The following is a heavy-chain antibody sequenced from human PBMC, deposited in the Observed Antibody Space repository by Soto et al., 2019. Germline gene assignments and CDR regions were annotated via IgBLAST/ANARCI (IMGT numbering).Heavy chain of an antibody. D-gene: IGHD6-19*01. CDR3: AGGNGWYIFDY. CDR2: INHSGST. Sequence: PSETLSLTCAVYGGSFSGYYWSWIRQPPGKGLEWIGYINHSGSTNYNPSLKSRVTISVDTSKNQFSLNLSSVTAADTAVYYCAGGNGWYIFDYWGQGTLVTVSS. V-gene: IGHV4-34*01. J-gene: IGHJ4*02. CDR1: GGSFSGYY.